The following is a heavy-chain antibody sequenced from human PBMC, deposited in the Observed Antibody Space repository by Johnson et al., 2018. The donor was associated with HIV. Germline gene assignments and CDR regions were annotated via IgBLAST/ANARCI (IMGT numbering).Heavy chain of an antibody. J-gene: IGHJ3*02. D-gene: IGHD6-13*01. CDR1: GFTFISYA. CDR3: ARDQSYRSSWAFSFDI. V-gene: IGHV3-30*04. Sequence: QMQLVESGGGFIKPGGSLRLSCAASGFTFISYAMHWVRQAPGKGLEWVAVISNDGSFQYYTGSVNGRFNISRDNSKNTVFLQMNSLRSDDTAVYFCARDQSYRSSWAFSFDIWGQGTMVIVSS. CDR2: ISNDGSFQ.